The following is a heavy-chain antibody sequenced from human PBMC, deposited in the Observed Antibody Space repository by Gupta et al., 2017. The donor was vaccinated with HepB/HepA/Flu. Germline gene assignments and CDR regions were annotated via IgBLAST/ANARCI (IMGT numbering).Heavy chain of an antibody. CDR2: MNPNSGNT. J-gene: IGHJ6*03. CDR1: GYTFTSYD. Sequence: QVQLVQSGAEVKKPGASVKVSCKASGYTFTSYDINWVRQATGQGLEWMGWMNPNSGNTGYAQKFQGRVTITRNTSISTAYMELSSLRSEDTAVYYCARGSKNTVLLWFGESVDYYYMDVWGKGTTVTVSS. V-gene: IGHV1-8*03. CDR3: ARGSKNTVLLWFGESVDYYYMDV. D-gene: IGHD3-10*01.